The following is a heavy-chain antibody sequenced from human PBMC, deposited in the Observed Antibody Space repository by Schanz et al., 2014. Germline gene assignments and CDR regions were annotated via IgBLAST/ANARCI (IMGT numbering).Heavy chain of an antibody. Sequence: QVQLQQWGAGLLKPSETLSLTCAVSGGPFSGYWGWIRQPPGKGLEWIGEINHSGSTNYNPTLKCRVTISVDTSRTQFSLKLSSVTAADTAVYYCARTFRCGGGECSTWADWGQGTLVTVSS. D-gene: IGHD2-21*01. CDR3: ARTFRCGGGECSTWAD. J-gene: IGHJ4*02. V-gene: IGHV4-34*01. CDR2: INHSGST. CDR1: GGPFSGY.